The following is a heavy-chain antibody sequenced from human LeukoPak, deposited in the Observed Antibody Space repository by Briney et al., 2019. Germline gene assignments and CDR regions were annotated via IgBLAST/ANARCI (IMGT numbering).Heavy chain of an antibody. CDR1: GFTFSDYY. J-gene: IGHJ4*02. CDR3: ARVQVPAAYYD. Sequence: GGSLRLSCAASGFTFSDYYMSWIRQAPGKGLEWDTFISSSRTYTNYADSVKARFNISRDNAKNSLYLQMNSLRAEDRGVYYCARVQVPAAYYDWGQGTLVTHSS. D-gene: IGHD2-2*01. V-gene: IGHV3-11*06. CDR2: ISSSRTYT.